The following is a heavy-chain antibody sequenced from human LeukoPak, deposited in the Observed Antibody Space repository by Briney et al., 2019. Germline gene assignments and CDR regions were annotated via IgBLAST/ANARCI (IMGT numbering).Heavy chain of an antibody. Sequence: GGSLRLSCAASGFTFSDYNMRWIRQAPGQGLEWVAVISGSGGTTSYADSVKGRFTVSRDHSKNTLYLQMNSLRPEDTAVYYCAKDPYDISGYYYGPTGGVDYWGQGTLVTVSS. J-gene: IGHJ4*02. CDR2: ISGSGGTT. CDR3: AKDPYDISGYYYGPTGGVDY. CDR1: GFTFSDYN. D-gene: IGHD3-22*01. V-gene: IGHV3-23*01.